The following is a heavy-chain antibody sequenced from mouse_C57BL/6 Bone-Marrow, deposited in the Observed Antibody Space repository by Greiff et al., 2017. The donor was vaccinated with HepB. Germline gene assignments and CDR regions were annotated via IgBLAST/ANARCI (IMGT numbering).Heavy chain of an antibody. CDR3: ARDPTPPGSSFYFDY. D-gene: IGHD1-1*01. Sequence: EVQLQQSGPGLVKPSQSLSLTCSVTGYSITSGYYWNWIRQFPGNKLEWMGYISYDGSNNYNPSLKNRISLTRDTSKNQFFLKLNSVTTEDTATYYCARDPTPPGSSFYFDYWGQGTTLTVSS. V-gene: IGHV3-6*01. J-gene: IGHJ2*01. CDR2: ISYDGSN. CDR1: GYSITSGYY.